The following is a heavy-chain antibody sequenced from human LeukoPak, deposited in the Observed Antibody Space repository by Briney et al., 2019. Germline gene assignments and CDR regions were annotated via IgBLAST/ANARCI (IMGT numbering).Heavy chain of an antibody. V-gene: IGHV3-33*01. Sequence: GGSLRLSCAASGFTFRSYGMHWVRQAPGRGLEWVAVIWYDGSNKYYADSVKGRFTIYRDNSKNTLYLQMNSLRAEDTAVYYCARTLHYDSSGYYPVDYWGQGTLVTVSS. D-gene: IGHD3-22*01. CDR1: GFTFRSYG. J-gene: IGHJ4*02. CDR2: IWYDGSNK. CDR3: ARTLHYDSSGYYPVDY.